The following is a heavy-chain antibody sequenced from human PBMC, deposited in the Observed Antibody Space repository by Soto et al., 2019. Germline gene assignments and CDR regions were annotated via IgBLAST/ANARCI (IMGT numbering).Heavy chain of an antibody. CDR2: MNPNSGNT. CDR3: ARARTWIQLWLPSYYYMDG. J-gene: IGHJ6*03. V-gene: IGHV1-8*01. CDR1: GYTFTSYD. D-gene: IGHD5-18*01. Sequence: ASLKVSCKASGYTFTSYDINWVRQATGQGLEWMGWMNPNSGNTGYAQKFQGRVTMTRNTSISTAYMELSSLRSEDTAVYYCARARTWIQLWLPSYYYMDGWGKGTTVTVSS.